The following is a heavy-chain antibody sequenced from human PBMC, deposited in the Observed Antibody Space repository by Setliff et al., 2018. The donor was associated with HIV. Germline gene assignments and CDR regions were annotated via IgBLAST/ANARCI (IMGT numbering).Heavy chain of an antibody. CDR2: IYSIENT. CDR3: AREDKYGYSSSWYNY. CDR1: GGSFSSGNYY. V-gene: IGHV4-61*09. D-gene: IGHD6-13*01. J-gene: IGHJ4*02. Sequence: SETLSLTCTVSGGSFSSGNYYWSWIRQPAGKGLEWVGHIYSIENTNYNPSLKSRVTISVDTSKNQFSLKLRSLTAADTAVYYCAREDKYGYSSSWYNYWGQGALVTVSS.